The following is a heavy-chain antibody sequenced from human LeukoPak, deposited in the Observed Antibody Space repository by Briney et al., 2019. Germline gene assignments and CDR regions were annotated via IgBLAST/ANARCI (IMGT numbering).Heavy chain of an antibody. CDR2: IWYDGTNK. Sequence: GGSLRLSCAASGSTFSTYGLHWVRQAPGKGLEWVAVIWYDGTNKNYADSVKGRFTISRDDSMNTLYLEMNSLRVEDTAVYYCARDKGGIKAAYYCDHWGQGTLVTVTS. V-gene: IGHV3-33*01. D-gene: IGHD6-13*01. CDR3: ARDKGGIKAAYYCDH. J-gene: IGHJ4*02. CDR1: GSTFSTYG.